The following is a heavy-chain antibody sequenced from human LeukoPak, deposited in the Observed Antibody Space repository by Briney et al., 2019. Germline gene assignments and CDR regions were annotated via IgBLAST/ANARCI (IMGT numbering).Heavy chain of an antibody. V-gene: IGHV4-38-2*02. CDR1: GYSISSGYY. CDR3: AMSGDYGAPDY. CDR2: IYHSGST. D-gene: IGHD4-17*01. Sequence: SETLSLTCTVSGYSISSGYYWGWIRQPPGKGLEWIGSIYHSGSTYYNPPLKSRVTISVDTSKNQFSLKLSSVTAADTAVYYCAMSGDYGAPDYWGQGTLVTVSS. J-gene: IGHJ4*02.